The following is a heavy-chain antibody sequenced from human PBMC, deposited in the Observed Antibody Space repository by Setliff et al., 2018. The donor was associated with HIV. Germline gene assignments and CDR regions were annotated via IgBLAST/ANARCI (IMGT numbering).Heavy chain of an antibody. CDR2: MYYRGTT. J-gene: IGHJ6*03. V-gene: IGHV4-39*01. CDR3: VRGQFVSPGRPRHYMDV. Sequence: SETLSLTCTVSGGSIISSSYYWGWIRLPPGKGLEWIGSMYYRGTTYNNPSLKSRVTFSADTSKNQYSLNLNSVTAADTAVYFCVRGQFVSPGRPRHYMDVWGKGTSVTVS. CDR1: GGSIISSSYY. D-gene: IGHD6-6*01.